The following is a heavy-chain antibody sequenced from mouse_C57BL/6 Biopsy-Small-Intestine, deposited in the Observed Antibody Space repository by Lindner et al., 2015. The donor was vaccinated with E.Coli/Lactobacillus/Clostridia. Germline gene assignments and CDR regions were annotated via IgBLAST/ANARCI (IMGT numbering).Heavy chain of an antibody. V-gene: IGHV14-4*01. J-gene: IGHJ2*01. D-gene: IGHD1-1*01. CDR2: IDPENGDT. CDR3: AREGYYGTIH. CDR1: GFNIKDDY. Sequence: VQLQESGAELVRPGASVKLSCTASGFNIKDDYMHWVKQRPEQGLEWIGWIDPENGDTKYASKFQGRATMTADTSSNTAYLQLSSLTSEDTAVYYCAREGYYGTIHWGQGTTLTVSS.